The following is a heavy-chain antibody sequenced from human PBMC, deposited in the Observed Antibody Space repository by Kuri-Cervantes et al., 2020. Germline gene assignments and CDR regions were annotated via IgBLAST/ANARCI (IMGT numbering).Heavy chain of an antibody. CDR1: GFTFSSYA. CDR2: IHGSGRST. J-gene: IGHJ4*02. Sequence: ETLSLTCAASGFTFSSYAMNWVRQAPGKGLEWVSDIHGSGRSTYYADSVKGRFTISRDNAKNSLYLQMNSLRAEDTAVYYCARSGDSSGYCPEDWGQGTLVTVSS. CDR3: ARSGDSSGYCPED. V-gene: IGHV3-23*01. D-gene: IGHD3-22*01.